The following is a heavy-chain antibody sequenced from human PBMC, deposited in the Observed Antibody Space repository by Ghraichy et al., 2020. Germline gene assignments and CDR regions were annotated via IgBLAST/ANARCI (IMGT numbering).Heavy chain of an antibody. Sequence: GGSLRLSCAASGFIFSSYWMSWVRQALGKGLEWVANIKEDGSEKYHVDSVKGRFTVSRDNAKNSLYLQVNSLRAEDTAVYYCAKIADYAFDIWGQGTMVTVSS. V-gene: IGHV3-7*01. CDR3: AKIADYAFDI. D-gene: IGHD2/OR15-2a*01. CDR2: IKEDGSEK. CDR1: GFIFSSYW. J-gene: IGHJ3*02.